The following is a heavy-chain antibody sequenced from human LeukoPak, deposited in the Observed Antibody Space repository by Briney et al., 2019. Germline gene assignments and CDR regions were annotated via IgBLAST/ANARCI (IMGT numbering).Heavy chain of an antibody. CDR1: GGTFSSYA. CDR2: ISAYNGNT. V-gene: IGHV1-18*01. CDR3: ARDSIAVAGPFADY. D-gene: IGHD6-19*01. Sequence: ASVKVSCKASGGTFSSYAISWVRQAPGQGLEWMGWISAYNGNTNYAQKLQGRVTMTTDTSTSTAYMELRSLRSDDTAVYYCARDSIAVAGPFADYWGQGTLVTVSS. J-gene: IGHJ4*02.